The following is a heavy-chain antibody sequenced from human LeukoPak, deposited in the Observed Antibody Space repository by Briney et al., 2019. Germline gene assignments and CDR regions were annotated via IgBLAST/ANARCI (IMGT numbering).Heavy chain of an antibody. CDR3: ATVAVIRGVTYFDY. CDR2: INHSGST. D-gene: IGHD3-10*01. Sequence: SETLSLTCAVYGGSFSGYYWSWIRQPPGKGLEWIGEINHSGSTNYNPSLKSRVTISVDTSKNQFSLRLSSVTAADTAVYYCATVAVIRGVTYFDYWGQGTLVTVSS. J-gene: IGHJ4*02. CDR1: GGSFSGYY. V-gene: IGHV4-34*01.